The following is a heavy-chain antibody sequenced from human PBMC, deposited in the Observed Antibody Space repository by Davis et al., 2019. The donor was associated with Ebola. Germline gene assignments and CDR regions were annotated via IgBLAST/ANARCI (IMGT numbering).Heavy chain of an antibody. CDR1: GGSFSGYY. Sequence: MPSETLSLTCAVYGGSFSGYYWSWIRQPPGKGLEWIGEINHSGSTNYNPSLKSRVTISVDTSKNQFSLKLSSVTAADTAVYYRARGSGDCGGDCYIYYYYGMDVWGQGTTVTVSS. CDR2: INHSGST. J-gene: IGHJ6*02. CDR3: ARGSGDCGGDCYIYYYYGMDV. V-gene: IGHV4-34*01. D-gene: IGHD2-21*01.